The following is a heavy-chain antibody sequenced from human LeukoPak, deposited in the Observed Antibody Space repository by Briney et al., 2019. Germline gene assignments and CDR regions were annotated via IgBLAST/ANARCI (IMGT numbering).Heavy chain of an antibody. V-gene: IGHV3-74*01. CDR3: ASGLLMAGGTLDH. D-gene: IGHD6-19*01. J-gene: IGHJ4*02. CDR2: LDTGGRTT. Sequence: GGSLRLSCAASGFTVSTNYMSWVRQAPGEGLVWVSRLDTGGRTTTYADSVRGRFTISRDNAKDTLYLQMNSLRAEDTAVYYCASGLLMAGGTLDHWGRGTLVTVSS. CDR1: GFTVSTNY.